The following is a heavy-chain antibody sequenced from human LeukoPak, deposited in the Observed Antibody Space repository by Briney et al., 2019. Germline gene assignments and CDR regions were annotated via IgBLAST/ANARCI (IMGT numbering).Heavy chain of an antibody. CDR1: GYTFTSYD. J-gene: IGHJ5*02. D-gene: IGHD3-3*01. CDR2: MNPNSGNT. CDR3: ARGLTITIFGVVINHNWFDP. Sequence: GASVKVSCKASGYTFTSYDINWVRQATGQGLEWMGWMNPNSGNTGYAQKFQGRVTITRNTSISTAYMELSSLRSEDTAVYYCARGLTITIFGVVINHNWFDPWGQGTLVTVSS. V-gene: IGHV1-8*03.